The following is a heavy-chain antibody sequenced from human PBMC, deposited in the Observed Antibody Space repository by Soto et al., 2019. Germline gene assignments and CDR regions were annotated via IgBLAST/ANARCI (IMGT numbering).Heavy chain of an antibody. V-gene: IGHV3-64*02. CDR1: GFTFSKYP. CDR2: ISSDGGTT. CDR3: ARGQIPYGLDV. J-gene: IGHJ6*02. Sequence: EVHLVESGEDLVQPGGSLRLSCAASGFTFSKYPMHWVRQAPGKGLEYVSAISSDGGTTFYADSVRGRFTMSRDNLKNTLYLQMRSLRVEDMAVYYSARGQIPYGLDVWGQGTTVTVS.